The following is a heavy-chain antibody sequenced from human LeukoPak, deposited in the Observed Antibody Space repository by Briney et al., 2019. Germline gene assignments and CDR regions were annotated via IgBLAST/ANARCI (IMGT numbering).Heavy chain of an antibody. V-gene: IGHV4-59*01. J-gene: IGHJ4*02. CDR2: IYNSGST. CDR1: GGSISSYY. D-gene: IGHD3-10*01. CDR3: ARLGSDFDY. Sequence: SETLSLTCTVSGGSISSYYWSWIRQPPGKGLEWIGYIYNSGSTNYNPSPKSRVTISEDTSKNQFSLKLSSVTAADTAVYYCARLGSDFDYWGQGTLVTVSS.